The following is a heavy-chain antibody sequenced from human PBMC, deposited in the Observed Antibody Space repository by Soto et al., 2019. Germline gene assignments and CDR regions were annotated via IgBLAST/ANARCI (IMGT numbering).Heavy chain of an antibody. J-gene: IGHJ5*02. V-gene: IGHV5-10-1*01. D-gene: IGHD6-13*01. Sequence: ESLKISCKGSGYSFTSYWISWVRQMPGKGLEWMGRIDPSDSYTNYSPSFQGHVTISADKSISTAYLQWSSLKASDTAMYYCARHNSPDPGIADNWFDPWGQGTLVTVSS. CDR2: IDPSDSYT. CDR3: ARHNSPDPGIADNWFDP. CDR1: GYSFTSYW.